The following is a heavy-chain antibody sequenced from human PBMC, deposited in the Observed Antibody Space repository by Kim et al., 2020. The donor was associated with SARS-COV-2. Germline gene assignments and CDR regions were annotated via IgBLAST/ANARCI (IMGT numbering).Heavy chain of an antibody. J-gene: IGHJ4*02. CDR2: IWYDGSNK. V-gene: IGHV3-33*01. CDR1: GFTFSSYA. CDR3: ALLYDSSGYYYLLPR. D-gene: IGHD3-22*01. Sequence: GGSLRLSCAASGFTFSSYAMHWVRQAPGKGLEWVAVIWYDGSNKYYADSVKGRFTISRDNSKNTLYLQMNSLRAEDTAVYYCALLYDSSGYYYLLPRWGQGTLVTVSS.